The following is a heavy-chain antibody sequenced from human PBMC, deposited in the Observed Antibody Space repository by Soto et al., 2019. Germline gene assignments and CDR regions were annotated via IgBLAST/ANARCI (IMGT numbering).Heavy chain of an antibody. V-gene: IGHV1-69*12. CDR2: IIPIFGTA. J-gene: IGHJ5*02. D-gene: IGHD4-17*01. CDR3: ARDWYGRDGNWFDP. Sequence: QVQLVQSGAEVKKPGSSVKVSCKASGGTFSSYAISWVRQAPGQGVEWMGGIIPIFGTANYAQKFQGRVTITADESTSTAYMELSSLRSEDTAVYYCARDWYGRDGNWFDPWGQGTLVTVSS. CDR1: GGTFSSYA.